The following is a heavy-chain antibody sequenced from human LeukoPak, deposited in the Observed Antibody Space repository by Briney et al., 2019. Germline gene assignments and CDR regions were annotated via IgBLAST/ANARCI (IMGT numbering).Heavy chain of an antibody. V-gene: IGHV1-69*04. J-gene: IGHJ4*02. D-gene: IGHD3-16*02. Sequence: ASVKVSCKASGGTFSSYAISWVRQAPGQGLEWMGRIIPILGIANYAQKFQGRVTITADKSTSTAYMELSSLRSEDTAVYYCARDRVRLGELSSYYFDYWGQGTLVTVSS. CDR2: IIPILGIA. CDR1: GGTFSSYA. CDR3: ARDRVRLGELSSYYFDY.